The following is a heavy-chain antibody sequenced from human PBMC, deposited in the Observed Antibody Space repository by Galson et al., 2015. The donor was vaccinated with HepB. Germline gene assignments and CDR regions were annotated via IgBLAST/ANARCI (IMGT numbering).Heavy chain of an antibody. D-gene: IGHD3-10*01. Sequence: SLRLSCAASGFTFSDYYMSWIRQAPGKGLEWVSAISGSGGSTYYADSVKGRFTISRDNSKNTLYLQMNSLRAEDTAVYYSGSRTAQFVGFGEFKGRGMDVWGQGTTVTVSS. J-gene: IGHJ6*02. CDR1: GFTFSDYY. CDR2: ISGSGGST. V-gene: IGHV3-23*01. CDR3: GSRTAQFVGFGEFKGRGMDV.